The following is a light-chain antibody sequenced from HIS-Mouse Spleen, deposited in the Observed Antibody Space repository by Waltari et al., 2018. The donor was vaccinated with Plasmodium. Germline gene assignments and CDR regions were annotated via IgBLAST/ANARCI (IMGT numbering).Light chain of an antibody. V-gene: IGKV3-15*01. CDR2: GAS. CDR3: QQYNNWPPEGA. J-gene: IGKJ3*01. Sequence: EIVMTQSPATLSVSPGERATLSCRASQRVSSNLAWYQQKPGQAPRLLIYGASTRATGIPASFSGSGSGTEFTLTISSLQSEDFAVYYCQQYNNWPPEGAFGPGTKVDIK. CDR1: QRVSSN.